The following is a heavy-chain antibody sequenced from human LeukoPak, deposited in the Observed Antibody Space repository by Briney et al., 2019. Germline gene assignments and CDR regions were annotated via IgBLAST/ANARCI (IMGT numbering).Heavy chain of an antibody. CDR1: GDSISSGGYY. V-gene: IGHV4-31*03. D-gene: IGHD3-10*01. Sequence: SQTLSLTCTVSGDSISSGGYYWSCIRQHPGNGLEWNGYIYYSGSTYYNPSLKSRVTISVATSKNQFSLKLSSVTAAATAVYYCARLYYGSGSYHFDYWGQGTLVTVSS. CDR2: IYYSGST. CDR3: ARLYYGSGSYHFDY. J-gene: IGHJ4*02.